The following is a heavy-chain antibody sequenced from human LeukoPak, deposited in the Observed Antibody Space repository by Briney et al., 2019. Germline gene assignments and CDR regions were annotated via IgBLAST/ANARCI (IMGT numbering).Heavy chain of an antibody. CDR3: ARPDTVPGGFWYYDY. D-gene: IGHD2-2*01. CDR1: GFTFSRYW. CDR2: IKQDGSEK. J-gene: IGHJ4*02. V-gene: IGHV3-7*01. Sequence: GGSLRLSCAASGFTFSRYWMHWVRQAPGKGLEWVANIKQDGSEKYYVDSVKGRLTISRDNSKNSLYLQIISLGAEDTAVFYCARPDTVPGGFWYYDYWGQGTLVTVSS.